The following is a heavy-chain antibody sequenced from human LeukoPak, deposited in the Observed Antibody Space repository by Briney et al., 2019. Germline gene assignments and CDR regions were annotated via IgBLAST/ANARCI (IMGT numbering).Heavy chain of an antibody. J-gene: IGHJ5*02. CDR3: ARDTPYYYGSGSYYNGDWFDP. Sequence: PGGSLRLSCAASGFTFSSYSTNWLRQAPGKGLEWVSSISSSSSYIYYADSVKGRFTISRDNAKNSLYLQMNSLRAEDTAVYYCARDTPYYYGSGSYYNGDWFDPWGQGTLVTVSS. D-gene: IGHD3-10*01. CDR2: ISSSSSYI. V-gene: IGHV3-21*01. CDR1: GFTFSSYS.